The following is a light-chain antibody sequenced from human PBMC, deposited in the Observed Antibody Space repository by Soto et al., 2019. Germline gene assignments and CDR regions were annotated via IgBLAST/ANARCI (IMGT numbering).Light chain of an antibody. CDR3: QHYNSYSEA. Sequence: DIHMTQSPSTLSGSVGDRVTITCRASETIISWLAWYQQKPGKAPKLLIYKASTVKSGVPSRFSGSGSGTEFTLTISSLQPDDFATYYCQHYNSYSEAFGQGTKVDI. CDR2: KAS. V-gene: IGKV1-5*03. CDR1: ETIISW. J-gene: IGKJ1*01.